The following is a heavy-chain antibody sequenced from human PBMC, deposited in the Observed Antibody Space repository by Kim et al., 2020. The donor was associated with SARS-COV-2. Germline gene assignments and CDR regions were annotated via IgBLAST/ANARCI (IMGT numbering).Heavy chain of an antibody. Sequence: SETLSLTCSVSGGSIGTGGKFWTWIRQHPAKGLEWIGYISYSGNPHYRPSLRSRVSISLQTSENQFSLTLISVTAADTAVYYCARGQPLDYWGQGILVTV. V-gene: IGHV4-31*03. CDR3: ARGQPLDY. CDR2: ISYSGNP. CDR1: GGSIGTGGKF. J-gene: IGHJ4*02. D-gene: IGHD2-2*01.